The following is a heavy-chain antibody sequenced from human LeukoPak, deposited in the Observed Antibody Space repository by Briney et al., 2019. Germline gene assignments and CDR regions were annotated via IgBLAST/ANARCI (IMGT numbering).Heavy chain of an antibody. CDR1: GFTFSTYS. CDR2: ISRSSTYI. D-gene: IGHD4-11*01. J-gene: IGHJ4*02. V-gene: IGHV3-21*01. CDR3: ARDPGVDYSAYYFDS. Sequence: PGGSLRLSCVASGFTFSTYSLNWVRQAPGKGLEWVSSISRSSTYIYYADSVKGRFTIYRDNTKDSLHLQMNSLRAEDTAVYYCARDPGVDYSAYYFDSWGQGTLVTVSS.